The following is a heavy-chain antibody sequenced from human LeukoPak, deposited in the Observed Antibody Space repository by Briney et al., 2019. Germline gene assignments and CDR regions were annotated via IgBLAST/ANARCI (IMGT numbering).Heavy chain of an antibody. J-gene: IGHJ5*02. CDR3: VRDRGLGRGFDP. D-gene: IGHD3-16*01. CDR2: LYNNGST. V-gene: IGHV4-4*07. CDR1: GGSLWSFY. Sequence: NPSETLSLTCTVSGGSLWSFYWSWVRQPAGKGLEWIGRLYNNGSTNYSPSLKSRVIMSFDPSKNRFSLKLNSVTAADTAFYYCVRDRGLGRGFDPWGQGTLVTVSS.